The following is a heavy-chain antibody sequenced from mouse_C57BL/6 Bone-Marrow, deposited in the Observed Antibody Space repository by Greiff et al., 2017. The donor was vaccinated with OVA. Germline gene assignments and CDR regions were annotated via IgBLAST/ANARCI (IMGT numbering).Heavy chain of an antibody. V-gene: IGHV5-12*01. CDR2: ISNGGGST. CDR1: GFTFSDYY. D-gene: IGHD1-1*01. J-gene: IGHJ1*03. CDR3: ARQFITTVVADWYFDV. Sequence: DVMLVESGGGLVQPGGSLKLSCAASGFTFSDYYMYWVRQTPEKRLEWVAYISNGGGSTYYPDTVKSRFTISRDNAKNTLYLQMSRLKSEDTAMYYCARQFITTVVADWYFDVWGTGTTVTVSS.